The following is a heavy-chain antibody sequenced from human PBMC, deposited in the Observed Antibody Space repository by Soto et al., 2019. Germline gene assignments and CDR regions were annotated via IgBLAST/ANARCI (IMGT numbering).Heavy chain of an antibody. Sequence: QVSLVQSGAEVKKPGASVNVSCKAFGYIFSNFYIHCVRQAPGQGLEWMGIINPNTGGTSYPQKFQGRVTLTRDTSTSTVHMEMSSLTSEDTAVYYCARDKVYGDNSFDFWGQGTLVTVSS. D-gene: IGHD4-17*01. CDR1: GYIFSNFY. CDR3: ARDKVYGDNSFDF. J-gene: IGHJ4*02. CDR2: INPNTGGT. V-gene: IGHV1-46*01.